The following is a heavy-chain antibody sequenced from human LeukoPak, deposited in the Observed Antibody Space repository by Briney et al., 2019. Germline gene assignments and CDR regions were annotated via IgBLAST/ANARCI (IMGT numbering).Heavy chain of an antibody. Sequence: HPGGSLRLSCAASGFTFSSYAMSWVRQAPGKGLEWVSAISGSGGSTYYADSVKGRFTISRDNSKNTLYLQMNSLRAEDTALYYCARPNDFWSGYYFDYWGQGTLVTVSS. CDR1: GFTFSSYA. CDR3: ARPNDFWSGYYFDY. J-gene: IGHJ4*02. CDR2: ISGSGGST. V-gene: IGHV3-23*01. D-gene: IGHD3-3*01.